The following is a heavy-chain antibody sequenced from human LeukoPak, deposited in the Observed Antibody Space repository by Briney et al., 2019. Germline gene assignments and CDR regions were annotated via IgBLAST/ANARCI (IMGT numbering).Heavy chain of an antibody. CDR1: GYTFTSYA. CDR3: AMIWFGELLQINWFDP. J-gene: IGHJ5*02. V-gene: IGHV1-18*01. CDR2: ISAYNGNT. D-gene: IGHD3-10*01. Sequence: GASVKVSCKASGYTFTSYAMNWVRQAPGQGLEWMGWISAYNGNTNYAQKLQGRVTMTTDTSTSTAYMELRSLRSDDTAVYYCAMIWFGELLQINWFDPWGQGTPVTVSS.